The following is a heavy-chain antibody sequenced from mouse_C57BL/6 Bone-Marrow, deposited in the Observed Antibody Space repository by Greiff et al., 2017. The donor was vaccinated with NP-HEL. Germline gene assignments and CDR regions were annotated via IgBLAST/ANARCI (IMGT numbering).Heavy chain of an antibody. CDR2: INPYNGGT. CDR1: GYTFTDYY. Sequence: EVQLQQSGPVLVKPGASVKMSCKASGYTFTDYYMNWVKQSHGKSLEWIGVINPYNGGTSYNQKFKGKATLTVDKSSSTAYMELNSLTSEDSAVYYCAILRGYFDVWGTGTTVTVSS. CDR3: AILRGYFDV. J-gene: IGHJ1*03. D-gene: IGHD1-1*01. V-gene: IGHV1-19*01.